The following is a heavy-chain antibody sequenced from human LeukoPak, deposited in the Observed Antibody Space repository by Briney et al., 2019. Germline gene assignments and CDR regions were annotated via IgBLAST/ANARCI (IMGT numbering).Heavy chain of an antibody. J-gene: IGHJ4*02. CDR3: ARDRITEI. CDR1: GFTFSSYG. V-gene: IGHV3-7*01. CDR2: IKEDGGEK. Sequence: GGSLRLSCAASGFTFSSYGMHWVRQAPGKGLEWVANIKEDGGEKNYVDSVKGRFTISRDNAQNSLYLQMNSLRAKDTAVYYCARDRITEIGDQGTLVTVSS.